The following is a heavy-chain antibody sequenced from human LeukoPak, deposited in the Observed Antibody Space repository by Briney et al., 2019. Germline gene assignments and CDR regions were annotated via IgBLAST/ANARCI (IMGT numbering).Heavy chain of an antibody. J-gene: IGHJ5*02. CDR3: AREIGLGFYNWFDP. CDR1: GFTVSSNY. D-gene: IGHD5/OR15-5a*01. Sequence: SGGSLRLSCAASGFTVSSNYMSWVRQAPGKGLEWVSVIYSGGSTYYADSVKGRFTISRHNSKNTLYLQMNSLRAEDTAVYYCAREIGLGFYNWFDPWGQGTLVTVSS. CDR2: IYSGGST. V-gene: IGHV3-53*04.